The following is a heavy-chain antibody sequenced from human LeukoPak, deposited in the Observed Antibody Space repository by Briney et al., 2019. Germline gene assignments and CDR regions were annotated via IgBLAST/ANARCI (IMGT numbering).Heavy chain of an antibody. CDR1: GYTFTSYG. Sequence: ASVKVSCKASGYTFTSYGISWVRQAPGQGLEWMGWISAYNGNTNYAQKLQGRVTMTTDTSTSTAYMELRSLRSDDTAVYYCAISGIAVASVGYFDYWGQGTLVTVSS. CDR2: ISAYNGNT. J-gene: IGHJ4*02. D-gene: IGHD6-19*01. CDR3: AISGIAVASVGYFDY. V-gene: IGHV1-18*01.